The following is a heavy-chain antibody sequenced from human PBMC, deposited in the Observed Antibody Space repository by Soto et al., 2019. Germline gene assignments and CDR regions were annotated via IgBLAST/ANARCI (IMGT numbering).Heavy chain of an antibody. V-gene: IGHV3-23*01. CDR1: GFTFSSYA. J-gene: IGHJ6*03. CDR3: AKYRSYYDILTGYYSYYYCMDV. CDR2: ISGSGGST. D-gene: IGHD3-9*01. Sequence: GGSLRLSCAASGFTFSSYAMSWVRQAPGKGLEWVSAISGSGGSTYYADSVKGRFTISRDNSKNTLYLQMNSLRAEDTAVYYCAKYRSYYDILTGYYSYYYCMDVWGKGTTVTSP.